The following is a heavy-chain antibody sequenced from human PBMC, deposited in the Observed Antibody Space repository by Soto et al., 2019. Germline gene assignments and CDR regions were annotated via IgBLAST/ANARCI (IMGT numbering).Heavy chain of an antibody. J-gene: IGHJ4*02. V-gene: IGHV3-74*01. Sequence: EVQLVESGGGLVQPGGSLRLSCSTSGFIFSSNWMHWVRQAPGKGLVWVSRIRGDGADANYADSVKGRFTISRDNAKSTLYLQMDGLRVYYTCKCFSARDLVLGSGSLDHWGQGALVTVSS. CDR3: ARDLVLGSGSLDH. CDR1: GFIFSSNW. CDR2: IRGDGADA. D-gene: IGHD3-10*01.